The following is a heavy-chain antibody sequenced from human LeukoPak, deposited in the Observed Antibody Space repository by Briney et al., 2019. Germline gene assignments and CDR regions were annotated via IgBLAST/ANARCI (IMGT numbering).Heavy chain of an antibody. CDR2: IYPGDSDT. CDR1: GDSFTNHW. D-gene: IGHD2-15*01. CDR3: ARLVGGVVVVEGDNYYYGLDV. Sequence: GESLKISCKGSGDSFTNHWIGWVRHTPGKGQEWMGMIYPGDSDTRYSPSFQGQVTISADMSISTTYLQWSSLKASDTAMYYCARLVGGVVVVEGDNYYYGLDVWGQGTTVTVSS. J-gene: IGHJ6*02. V-gene: IGHV5-51*01.